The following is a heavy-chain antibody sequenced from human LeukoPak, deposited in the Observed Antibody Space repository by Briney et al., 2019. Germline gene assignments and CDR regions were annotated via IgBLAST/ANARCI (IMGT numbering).Heavy chain of an antibody. Sequence: PGGSLRLSCAASGFTFDTYGMHWVRQAPGKGLEWVAVISHDGVDKYYADSVKGRFTISRDNSKNTLYLQMNSLRAEDTAVYYCAKDPRSGWSGALAYYFDYWGQGTLVTVSS. V-gene: IGHV3-30*18. J-gene: IGHJ4*02. CDR2: ISHDGVDK. CDR3: AKDPRSGWSGALAYYFDY. D-gene: IGHD6-19*01. CDR1: GFTFDTYG.